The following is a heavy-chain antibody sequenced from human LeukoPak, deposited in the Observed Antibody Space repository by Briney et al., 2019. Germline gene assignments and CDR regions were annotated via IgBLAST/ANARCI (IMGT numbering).Heavy chain of an antibody. CDR1: GGSISDYY. CDR3: ARTPRSGSYYLRDAFDI. CDR2: IYYSGIT. V-gene: IGHV4-59*08. Sequence: SETLSLTCTVSGGSISDYYWSWIRQPPGKGLEWIGYIYYSGITNYNPSLKTRVTILVDTSKNQFSLKSSSVTAADTAVYYCARTPRSGSYYLRDAFDIWGQGTMVTVSS. D-gene: IGHD1-26*01. J-gene: IGHJ3*02.